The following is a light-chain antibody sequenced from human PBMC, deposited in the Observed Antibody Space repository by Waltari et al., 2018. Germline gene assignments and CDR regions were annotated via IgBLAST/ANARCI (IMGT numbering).Light chain of an antibody. V-gene: IGLV3-21*04. CDR1: NIRSKI. CDR2: YDS. J-gene: IGLJ2*01. CDR3: QVWDNSRDHPI. Sequence: SYVLTQPPSVSVAPGKTAGITCGGDNIRSKIVHWYQQKPGQAPVLVIYYDSDRPSGIPELCSGSNSGSTATLTISRVEAGDEADYYCQVWDNSRDHPIFGGGTKLTVL.